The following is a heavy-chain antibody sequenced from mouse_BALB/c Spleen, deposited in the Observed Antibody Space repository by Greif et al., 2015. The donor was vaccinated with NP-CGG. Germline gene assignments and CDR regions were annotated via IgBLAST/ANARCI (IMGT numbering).Heavy chain of an antibody. J-gene: IGHJ4*01. V-gene: IGHV1S137*01. CDR2: NSTYYGDA. Sequence: QVQLQQSGAELVRPGVSVKISCKGSGYTFTDYAMHWVKQSHAKSLEWIGVNSTYYGDASYNQKFKGKATMTVDKSSSTAYMELARLTSEDSAIYYCARCYYDYLYAMDYWGQGTSVTVSS. D-gene: IGHD2-4*01. CDR3: ARCYYDYLYAMDY. CDR1: GYTFTDYA.